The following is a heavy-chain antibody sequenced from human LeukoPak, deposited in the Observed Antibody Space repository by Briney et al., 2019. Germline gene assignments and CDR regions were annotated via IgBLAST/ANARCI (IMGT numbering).Heavy chain of an antibody. CDR2: ISGSGGST. V-gene: IGHV3-23*01. J-gene: IGHJ4*02. CDR3: AKDSSLVVVAATAYYFDY. D-gene: IGHD2-15*01. Sequence: PGGSLRLSCAASGFTFSSYAMSWVRQAPGKGLEWVSAISGSGGSTYYADSVKGRFTISRDNSKNTLYLQMNSLRAEDTAVYYCAKDSSLVVVAATAYYFDYWGQGTLVTVSS. CDR1: GFTFSSYA.